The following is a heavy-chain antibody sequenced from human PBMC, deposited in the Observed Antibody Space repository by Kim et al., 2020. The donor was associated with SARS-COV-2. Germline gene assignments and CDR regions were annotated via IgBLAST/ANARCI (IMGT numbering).Heavy chain of an antibody. Sequence: KRYSPSLQNRLTITKDTSKNQVVLAMTNMDPVDTATYYCAHLLSGFPIDYWGQGTLVIVSS. CDR2: K. J-gene: IGHJ4*02. V-gene: IGHV2-5*01. D-gene: IGHD1-26*01. CDR3: AHLLSGFPIDY.